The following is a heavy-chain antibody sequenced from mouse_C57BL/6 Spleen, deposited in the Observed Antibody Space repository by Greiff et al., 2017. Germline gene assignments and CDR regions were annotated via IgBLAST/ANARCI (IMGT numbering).Heavy chain of an antibody. J-gene: IGHJ3*01. D-gene: IGHD2-5*01. Sequence: VQLQQPGAELVKPGASVKMSCKASGYTFTSYWITWVKPRPGQGLEWIGDIYPGSGSTNYNEKFTSKATLTVDTSSSAAYMQLSSLTSEDSAVYYCAREGAYYSNPAWFAYWGQGTLVTVSA. CDR1: GYTFTSYW. CDR3: AREGAYYSNPAWFAY. V-gene: IGHV1-55*01. CDR2: IYPGSGST.